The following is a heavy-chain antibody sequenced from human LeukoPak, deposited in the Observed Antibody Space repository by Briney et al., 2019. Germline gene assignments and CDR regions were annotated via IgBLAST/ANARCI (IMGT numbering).Heavy chain of an antibody. V-gene: IGHV3-74*01. J-gene: IGHJ4*02. CDR2: ISPTGSTT. CDR3: ARGPNSNWSGLDF. D-gene: IGHD6-6*01. Sequence: GGSLRLSCTASEFSFSGHWMHWARQLPGKGLVWVSRISPTGSTTSYADSVKGRFTVSRDNAKNTLYLQVNNLRAEDAAVYYCARGPNSNWSGLDFWGQGTLLTVSS. CDR1: EFSFSGHW.